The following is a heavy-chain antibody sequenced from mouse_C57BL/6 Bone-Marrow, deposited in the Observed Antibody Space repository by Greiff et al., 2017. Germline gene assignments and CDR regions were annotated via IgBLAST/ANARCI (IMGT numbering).Heavy chain of an antibody. CDR2: IHPNSGST. V-gene: IGHV1-64*01. CDR3: ARAYDYDAMDY. D-gene: IGHD6-5*01. J-gene: IGHJ4*01. CDR1: GYTFTSYW. Sequence: VQLQQPGAELVKPGASVKLSCKASGYTFTSYWMPWVKQRPGQGLEWIGMIHPNSGSTNYNEKFKSKATLTVDKSSSTAYMQLSSLTSEDSAVYYCARAYDYDAMDYWGQGTSVTVSS.